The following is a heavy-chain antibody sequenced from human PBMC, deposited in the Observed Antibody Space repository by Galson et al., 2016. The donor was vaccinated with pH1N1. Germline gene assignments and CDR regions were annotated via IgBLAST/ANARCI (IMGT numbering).Heavy chain of an antibody. CDR1: GVSFSSNA. CDR2: IVPLFRKT. V-gene: IGHV1-69*05. CDR3: ARVAGYNLNRQYDY. D-gene: IGHD1-20*01. J-gene: IGHJ4*02. Sequence: SVKVSCKASGVSFSSNAISWVRQAPGQGLEWMGGIVPLFRKTYYAQKFQGRVTITTDEHTSTAFMELSSLRSEDTAVYYCARVAGYNLNRQYDYWGQGTLVT.